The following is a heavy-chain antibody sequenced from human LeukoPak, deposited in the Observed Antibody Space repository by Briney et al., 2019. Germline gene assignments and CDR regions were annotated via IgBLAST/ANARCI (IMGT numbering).Heavy chain of an antibody. Sequence: PGGSLRLPCAASGITLSDYYMSWIRQAPGKGLEWISYISSSSASIWYADSVQGRFTVSRDNAKNSLFLQMDSLGVEDTAVYYCATSPGAYYDFWSGYYETYWGQGTLVAVSS. CDR1: GITLSDYY. J-gene: IGHJ4*02. V-gene: IGHV3-11*04. CDR3: ATSPGAYYDFWSGYYETY. CDR2: ISSSSASI. D-gene: IGHD3-3*01.